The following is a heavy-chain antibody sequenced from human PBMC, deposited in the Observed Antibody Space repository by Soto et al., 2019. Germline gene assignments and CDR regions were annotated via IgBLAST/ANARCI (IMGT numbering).Heavy chain of an antibody. V-gene: IGHV3-23*01. CDR3: AKATATGGGAFDI. CDR1: GFTCSSYD. Sequence: PGGSLRLSCAASGFTCSSYDMSWVRQAPGKGLEWVSTILVGGSTHYPDSVKGRFTISRDNSKNTVFLQMNSLTAGDTAVYYCAKATATGGGAFDICGQGTMVTVPS. CDR2: ILVGGST. J-gene: IGHJ3*02. D-gene: IGHD2-8*02.